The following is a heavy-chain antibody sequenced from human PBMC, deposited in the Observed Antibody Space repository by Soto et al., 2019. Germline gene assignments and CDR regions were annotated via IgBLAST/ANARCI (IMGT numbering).Heavy chain of an antibody. CDR1: GFTFRTYG. CDR2: IWYDGSNK. Sequence: QVQLVESGGGVVQPGRSLRLSCAASGFTFRTYGMHWVRQAPGKGLEWVAVIWYDGSNKYYADSVKGRFTISRDNSRDTLYLQMNSLRAEDTAVYYCARAVGPFDYWGQGTLVTVSS. CDR3: ARAVGPFDY. V-gene: IGHV3-33*01. J-gene: IGHJ4*02.